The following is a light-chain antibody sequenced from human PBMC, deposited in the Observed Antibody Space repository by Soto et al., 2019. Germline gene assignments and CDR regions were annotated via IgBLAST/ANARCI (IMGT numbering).Light chain of an antibody. CDR3: QQYGSSPPVT. J-gene: IGKJ3*01. V-gene: IGKV3-20*01. Sequence: EIVLTQSPGTLSLSPGERATLSCRASQSVSSGYLAWYQQKPGQPPRVLIYETSSRATGIPDRFSGSGSGDRFPFPISSLEPEDFAVYYCQQYGSSPPVTFGPGTRVDIK. CDR1: QSVSSGY. CDR2: ETS.